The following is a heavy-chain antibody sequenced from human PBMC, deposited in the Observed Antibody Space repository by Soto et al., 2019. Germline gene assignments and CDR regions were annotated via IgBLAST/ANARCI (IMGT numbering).Heavy chain of an antibody. D-gene: IGHD1-26*01. CDR1: GHTFTSYG. CDR3: AIFNPSSGSYSPPAPYFDY. V-gene: IGHV1-18*01. CDR2: ISAYNGNT. J-gene: IGHJ4*02. Sequence: ASVKVSCKASGHTFTSYGISWVRQAPGQGLEWMGWISAYNGNTNYAQKLQGRVTMTTDTSTSTAYMELRSLTSDDTAVYYCAIFNPSSGSYSPPAPYFDYWGQGTLVTVSS.